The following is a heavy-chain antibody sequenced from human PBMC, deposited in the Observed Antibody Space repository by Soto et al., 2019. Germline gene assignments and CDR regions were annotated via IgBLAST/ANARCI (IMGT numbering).Heavy chain of an antibody. Sequence: QVQLVESGGGVVQPGRSLRLSCAASGFTFSSYGMHWVRQAPGKGLEWVAVIWYDGSNKYYADSVKGRFTISRDNSKNTLYLQRSSLRAEDTDVYYCAREGFGPRKAPDYHNWGWFGTWGQGNLLSVAS. CDR1: GFTFSSYG. CDR3: AREGFGPRKAPDYHNWGWFGT. CDR2: IWYDGSNK. J-gene: IGHJ5*02. D-gene: IGHD4-17*01. V-gene: IGHV3-33*01.